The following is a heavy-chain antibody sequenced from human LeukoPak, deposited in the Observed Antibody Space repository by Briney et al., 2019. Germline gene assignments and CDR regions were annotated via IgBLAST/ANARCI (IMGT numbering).Heavy chain of an antibody. D-gene: IGHD3-22*01. CDR1: GFTFSSYA. CDR3: AKVARITMIVVVITGDYYFDY. CDR2: ISGSGGST. J-gene: IGHJ4*02. V-gene: IGHV3-23*01. Sequence: GGSLRLSCAASGFTFSSYAMSWVRQAPGKGLEWVSAISGSGGSTYYADSVKGRFTISRDNSKNTLYLQMNSLRAEDTAVYYCAKVARITMIVVVITGDYYFDYWGQGTLVTVSS.